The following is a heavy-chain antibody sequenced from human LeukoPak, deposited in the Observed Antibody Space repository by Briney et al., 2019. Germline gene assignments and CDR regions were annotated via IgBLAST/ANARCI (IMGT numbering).Heavy chain of an antibody. D-gene: IGHD4-17*01. CDR2: MNPNSGNT. CDR1: GGTFSSYA. J-gene: IGHJ3*02. V-gene: IGHV1-8*02. CDR3: ARNDYGGHDAFDI. Sequence: GASVKVSCKASGGTFSSYAINWVRQATGQGLEWMGWMNPNSGNTGFAQKFQGRVTMTRTTSISTAYMELSSLRSEDTAVYYCARNDYGGHDAFDIWGQGTMVTVSS.